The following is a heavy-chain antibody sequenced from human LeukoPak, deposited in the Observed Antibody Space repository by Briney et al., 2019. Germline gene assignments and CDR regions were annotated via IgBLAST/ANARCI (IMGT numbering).Heavy chain of an antibody. Sequence: ASVKVSCKASGYTFTNYYMHWVRQAPGQGIEWMGIINPSGGSTSYAQKLQGRITMIRDTSTSTVFMELSGLRSEDTAVYYCARDFDYDIAFSKSRIDYWGQGTLVTVSS. D-gene: IGHD3-9*01. CDR3: ARDFDYDIAFSKSRIDY. CDR2: INPSGGST. CDR1: GYTFTNYY. J-gene: IGHJ4*02. V-gene: IGHV1-46*01.